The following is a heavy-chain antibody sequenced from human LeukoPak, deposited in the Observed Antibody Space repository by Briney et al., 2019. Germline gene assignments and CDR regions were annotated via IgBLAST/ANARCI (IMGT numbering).Heavy chain of an antibody. CDR2: ISYDGTNK. CDR1: GFTFSNYA. CDR3: ARGRGLAEDY. V-gene: IGHV3-30*01. D-gene: IGHD3-16*01. Sequence: GGSLRLSCTASGFTFSNYAMHWVRQAPGKGLEWVAVISYDGTNKYYADSMKGRFTISRDNSKNTLYLQMNSLRAEDTAVYYCARGRGLAEDYWGQGTLVTVSS. J-gene: IGHJ4*02.